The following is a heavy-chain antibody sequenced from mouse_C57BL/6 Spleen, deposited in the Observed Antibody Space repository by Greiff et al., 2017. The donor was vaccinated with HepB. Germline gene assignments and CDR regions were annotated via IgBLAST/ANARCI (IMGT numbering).Heavy chain of an antibody. CDR3: ARSGTTVVEYAMDC. CDR2: IYPRSGNT. CDR1: GYTFTSYG. V-gene: IGHV1-81*01. Sequence: LQESGAELARPGASVKLSCKASGYTFTSYGISWVKQRTGQGLEWIGEIYPRSGNTYYNEKFKGKATLTADKSSSTAYMELRSLASEDSAVYFCARSGTTVVEYAMDCWGQGTSVTVSS. D-gene: IGHD1-1*01. J-gene: IGHJ4*01.